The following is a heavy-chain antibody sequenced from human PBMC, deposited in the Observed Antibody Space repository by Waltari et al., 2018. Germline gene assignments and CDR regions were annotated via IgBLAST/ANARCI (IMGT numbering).Heavy chain of an antibody. Sequence: QLQLQESGPGLVKPSETLSLTCTVSGGSISVSTASIRSRDYYWGWIRQPPGEGLEWMGTVRDPGTTYYNPSLKSGVTLSVDTSKSQFSLRLSSVTAADTAVYYCERVRGWFVGIYLDYWGHGTLVTVSS. J-gene: IGHJ4*03. V-gene: IGHV4-39*07. CDR1: GGSISVSTASIRSRDYY. D-gene: IGHD6-19*01. CDR3: ERVRGWFVGIYLDY. CDR2: VRDPGTT.